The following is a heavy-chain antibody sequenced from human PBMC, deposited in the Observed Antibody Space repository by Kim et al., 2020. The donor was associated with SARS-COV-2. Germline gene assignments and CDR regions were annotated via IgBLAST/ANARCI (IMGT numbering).Heavy chain of an antibody. CDR3: ARGRDIVVVPAAMGFDY. V-gene: IGHV6-1*01. Sequence: VKSRITINPDTSKNQFSLQLNSVTPEDTAVYYCARGRDIVVVPAAMGFDYWGQGTLVTVSS. D-gene: IGHD2-2*01. J-gene: IGHJ4*02.